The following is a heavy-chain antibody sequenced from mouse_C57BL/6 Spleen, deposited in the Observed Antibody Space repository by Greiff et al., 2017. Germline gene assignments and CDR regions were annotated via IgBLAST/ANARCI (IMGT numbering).Heavy chain of an antibody. CDR3: ARGDYSNDYAMDY. Sequence: QVQLKESGAELARPGASVQLSCKASGYTFTSYGISWVKQRTGQGLEWIGEIYPRSGNTFYNEKFKGKATLTADKSSSTAYMELRSLTSEDSAVYFCARGDYSNDYAMDYWGQGTSVTVSS. D-gene: IGHD2-5*01. CDR2: IYPRSGNT. V-gene: IGHV1-81*01. J-gene: IGHJ4*01. CDR1: GYTFTSYG.